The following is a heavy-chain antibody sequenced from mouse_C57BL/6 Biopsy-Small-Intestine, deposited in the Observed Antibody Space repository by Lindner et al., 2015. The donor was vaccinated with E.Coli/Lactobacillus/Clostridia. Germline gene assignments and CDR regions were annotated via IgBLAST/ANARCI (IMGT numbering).Heavy chain of an antibody. CDR1: GYTFTDYN. V-gene: IGHV1-18*01. CDR3: ARSAYLYYYAMDY. D-gene: IGHD5-5*01. Sequence: VQLQESGPELVKPGASVKIPCKASGYTFTDYNMDWVKQSHGKSLEWIGDINPNNGGTIYNQKFKGKATLTVDKSSSTAYMELRSLTSEDTAVYYCARSAYLYYYAMDYWGQGTSVTVSS. CDR2: INPNNGGT. J-gene: IGHJ4*01.